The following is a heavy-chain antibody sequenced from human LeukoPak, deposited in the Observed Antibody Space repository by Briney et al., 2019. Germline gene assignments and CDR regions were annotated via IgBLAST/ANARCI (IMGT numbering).Heavy chain of an antibody. CDR3: ARERWFGDSRDY. CDR1: GFTFSNAW. V-gene: IGHV3-15*01. J-gene: IGHJ4*02. D-gene: IGHD3-10*01. Sequence: GGSLRLSCAASGFTFSNAWMSWVRQAPGKGLEWVGRIKSKTDGGTTDYAAPVKGRFTISRDDSKNTLYLQMNSLKTEDTAVYYCARERWFGDSRDYWGQGTLVTVSS. CDR2: IKSKTDGGTT.